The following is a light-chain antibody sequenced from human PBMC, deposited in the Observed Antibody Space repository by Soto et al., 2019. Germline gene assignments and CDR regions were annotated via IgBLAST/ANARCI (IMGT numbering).Light chain of an antibody. Sequence: DIVMTQSPLSLPVTPGEPASICXXSSXSLLHGNGYNYLDWYLQKPGRSPQXXIYRVSNHLSGVPDRFSGSGSGSDFTLKISWVEAEDVGVYYCMQATQFPITFGQGTRLEIK. V-gene: IGKV2-28*01. CDR1: XSLLHGNGYNY. CDR3: MQATQFPIT. J-gene: IGKJ5*01. CDR2: RVS.